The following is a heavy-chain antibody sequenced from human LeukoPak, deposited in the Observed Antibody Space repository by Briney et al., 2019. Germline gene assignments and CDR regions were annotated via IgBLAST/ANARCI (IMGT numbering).Heavy chain of an antibody. V-gene: IGHV3-11*01. Sequence: PGGSLRLSCAASGFTFSDYYMSWIRQAPGKGLEWVSYISSSGSTLYYADSVKGRFTISRDNAKNSLYLQMNSLRAEDTAVYYCARGLRGYSYGFYYYGMDVWGQGTTVTVSS. CDR3: ARGLRGYSYGFYYYGMDV. CDR2: ISSSGSTL. CDR1: GFTFSDYY. J-gene: IGHJ6*02. D-gene: IGHD5-18*01.